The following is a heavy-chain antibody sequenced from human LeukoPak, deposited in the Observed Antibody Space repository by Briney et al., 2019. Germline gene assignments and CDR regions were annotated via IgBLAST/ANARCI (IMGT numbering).Heavy chain of an antibody. CDR2: IYYSGST. CDR3: AREGAAAADN. V-gene: IGHV4-59*06. CDR1: GGSISSYY. D-gene: IGHD6-13*01. Sequence: PSETLSLTCTVSGGSISSYYWSWIRQPPGKGLEWIGYIYYSGSTYYNPSLKSRVTISVDTSKNQFSLKLSSVTAADTAVYYCAREGAAAADNWGQGTLVTVSS. J-gene: IGHJ4*02.